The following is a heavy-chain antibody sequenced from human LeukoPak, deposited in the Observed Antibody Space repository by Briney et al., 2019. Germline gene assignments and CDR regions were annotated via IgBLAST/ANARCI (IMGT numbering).Heavy chain of an antibody. D-gene: IGHD1-26*01. V-gene: IGHV3-21*01. J-gene: IGHJ6*03. CDR3: ARDNRWELRAYYYYYYYMDV. Sequence: GGSLRLSCAASGFTFSSYNMNWVRQAPGKGLEWVSSISSSSSYIYYADSVKGRFTISRDNAKNSLYLQMNSLRAEDTAVYYCARDNRWELRAYYYYYYYMDVWGKGTTVTVSS. CDR2: ISSSSSYI. CDR1: GFTFSSYN.